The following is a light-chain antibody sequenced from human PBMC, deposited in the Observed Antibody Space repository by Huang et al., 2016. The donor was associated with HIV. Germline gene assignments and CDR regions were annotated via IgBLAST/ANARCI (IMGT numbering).Light chain of an antibody. CDR1: QRAYSSSTSKDY. CDR2: WAY. J-gene: IGKJ1*01. CDR3: QQYYSSPQT. V-gene: IGKV4-1*01. Sequence: DIIMTQSLASLAVSLGARAPRNCRSSQRAYSSSTSKDYMAWFQQKPGQPPRLLLFWAYTREAGVPDRFTGSGSGTHFTLTIASLEAEDAAIYYCQQYYSSPQTFGQGTRVEVK.